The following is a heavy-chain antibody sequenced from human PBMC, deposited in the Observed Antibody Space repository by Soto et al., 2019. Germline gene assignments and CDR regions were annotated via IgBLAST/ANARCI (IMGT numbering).Heavy chain of an antibody. CDR1: GGTFSSYA. CDR3: ARDRGYCSGGSCYRYYYGMDV. CDR2: IIPIFGTA. D-gene: IGHD2-15*01. Sequence: QVQLVQSGAEVKKPGSSVKVSCKASGGTFSSYAISWVRQAPGQGLEWMGGIIPIFGTANYAQKFQGRVTLTADEATSPAYMELSSLRSEDTAVYYCARDRGYCSGGSCYRYYYGMDVWGQGTTVTVSS. V-gene: IGHV1-69*01. J-gene: IGHJ6*02.